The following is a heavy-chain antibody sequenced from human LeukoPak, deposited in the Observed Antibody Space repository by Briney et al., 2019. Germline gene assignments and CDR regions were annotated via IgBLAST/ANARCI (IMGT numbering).Heavy chain of an antibody. CDR1: GGFISSYY. CDR3: ARYGGSGWVIDN. D-gene: IGHD6-19*01. Sequence: SETLSLTCTVSGGFISSYYWTWIRQPPGKGLEWIGYIYYTGATSYNPSLKSRVTISVDTSKKQFPLKLTSVTAADTAVYYCARYGGSGWVIDNWGQGTLVTVSS. CDR2: IYYTGAT. J-gene: IGHJ4*02. V-gene: IGHV4-59*08.